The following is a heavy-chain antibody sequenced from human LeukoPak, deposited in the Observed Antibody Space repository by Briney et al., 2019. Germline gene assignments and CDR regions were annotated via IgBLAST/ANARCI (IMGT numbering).Heavy chain of an antibody. D-gene: IGHD3-10*01. CDR3: ARVRGFLDY. CDR2: GYYSGTT. J-gene: IGHJ4*02. CDR1: GYSINSGHY. V-gene: IGHV4-38-2*01. Sequence: SETLSLTCAVSGYSINSGHYWGWIRQPPGKGLEWIGSGYYSGTTHYNPSLESRVSISVDTSKNQFALKLSSVTAADTAVYFCARVRGFLDYWGQGTLVTVSS.